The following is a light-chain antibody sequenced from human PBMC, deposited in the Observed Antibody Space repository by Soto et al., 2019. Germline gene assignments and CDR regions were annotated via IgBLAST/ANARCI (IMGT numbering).Light chain of an antibody. CDR3: SSYAGSNGV. Sequence: QSVLTQPPSASGSPGKAVTTSCTGTSSDVGGYNYVSWYQQHPGKAPKLMIYEVSKRPSGVPDRFSGSKSGNTASLTVSGLQAEDEADYYCSSYAGSNGVFGTGTKVTVL. V-gene: IGLV2-8*01. CDR1: SSDVGGYNY. CDR2: EVS. J-gene: IGLJ1*01.